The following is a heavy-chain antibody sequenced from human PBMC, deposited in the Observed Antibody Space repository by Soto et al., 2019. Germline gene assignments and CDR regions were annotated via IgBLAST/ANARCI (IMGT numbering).Heavy chain of an antibody. CDR2: IYPGDSDT. CDR3: ARQDGDYPIHTWRNPKTYYYGMDV. D-gene: IGHD4-17*01. Sequence: LGESLKISCKGSGYSFTSYWIGWVRQMPWKGLEWMGIIYPGDSDTRYSPSFQGQVTISADKSISTAYLQWSSLKASDTAMYYCARQDGDYPIHTWRNPKTYYYGMDVWGQGTTVTVSS. J-gene: IGHJ6*02. CDR1: GYSFTSYW. V-gene: IGHV5-51*01.